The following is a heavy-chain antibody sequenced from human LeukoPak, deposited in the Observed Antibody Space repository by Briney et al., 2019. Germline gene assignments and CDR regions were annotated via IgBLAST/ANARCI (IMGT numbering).Heavy chain of an antibody. J-gene: IGHJ5*02. CDR2: ISGSGGST. Sequence: PGGSLRLSCAASGFTFSSYAMSWVRQAPGKGLEWVSAISGSGGSTYYADSVKGRFTISRDNSKNTLYLQMNSLRAEDTAVYYCVKDPHETRTYYYGSGTGANWFDPWGQGTLVTVSS. V-gene: IGHV3-23*01. CDR1: GFTFSSYA. CDR3: VKDPHETRTYYYGSGTGANWFDP. D-gene: IGHD3-10*01.